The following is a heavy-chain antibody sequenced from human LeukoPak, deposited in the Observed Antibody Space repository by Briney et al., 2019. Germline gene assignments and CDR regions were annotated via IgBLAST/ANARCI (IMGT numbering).Heavy chain of an antibody. CDR1: GYTFTSYG. V-gene: IGHV1-18*01. CDR3: ARDADDYGDSRAWFDP. J-gene: IGHJ5*02. CDR2: ISAYNGNT. Sequence: ASVKVSCKASGYTFTSYGISWVRQAPGQGLEWMGWISAYNGNTNYAQKLQGRVTMTTDTSTSTAYMELRSLRSDDTAVYYCARDADDYGDSRAWFDPWAQGTLVTVPS. D-gene: IGHD4-17*01.